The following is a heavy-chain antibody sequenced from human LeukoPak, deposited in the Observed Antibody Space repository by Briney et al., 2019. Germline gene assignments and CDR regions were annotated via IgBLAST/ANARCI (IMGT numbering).Heavy chain of an antibody. V-gene: IGHV4-39*07. J-gene: IGHJ5*02. CDR3: ARSVSAYEGRGWFDP. Sequence: SETLSLTCSVSGGSIRSLGYSWGWIRQPPGKGLEWIASMYYTGTTYYNPSLKSRVTMSVDTSKNQFSLNLTSVTAADTAVFYCARSVSAYEGRGWFDPWGQGTLVTVSS. CDR1: GGSIRSLGYS. D-gene: IGHD5-12*01. CDR2: MYYTGTT.